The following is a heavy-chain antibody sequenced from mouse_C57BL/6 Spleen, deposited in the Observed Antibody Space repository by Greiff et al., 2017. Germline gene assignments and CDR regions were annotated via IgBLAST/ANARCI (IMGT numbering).Heavy chain of an antibody. J-gene: IGHJ1*03. CDR1: GFTFSSYA. CDR3: AREALRYGSSYGYFDV. V-gene: IGHV5-4*01. Sequence: EVQRVESGGGLVKPGGSLKLSCAASGFTFSSYAMSWVRQTPERRLEWVATISDGGSYTYYPDNVKGRFTISRDNAKNNLYLQMSHLKSEDTAMYYCAREALRYGSSYGYFDVWGTGTTVTVSS. CDR2: ISDGGSYT. D-gene: IGHD1-1*01.